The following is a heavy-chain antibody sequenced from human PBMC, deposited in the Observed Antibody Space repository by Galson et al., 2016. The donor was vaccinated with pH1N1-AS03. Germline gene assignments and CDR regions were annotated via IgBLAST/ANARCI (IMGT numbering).Heavy chain of an antibody. V-gene: IGHV3-23*01. Sequence: SLRLSCAASGFTFGSFAMSWVRQAPGEGLEWVSAISGSGNNTYYGDSVKGRLTISRVNSKNMLYLQMNSLRAEDTAVYYCAKDKGLGGGSCYQYWGQGTLVTVSS. D-gene: IGHD2-15*01. CDR3: AKDKGLGGGSCYQY. CDR2: ISGSGNNT. CDR1: GFTFGSFA. J-gene: IGHJ4*02.